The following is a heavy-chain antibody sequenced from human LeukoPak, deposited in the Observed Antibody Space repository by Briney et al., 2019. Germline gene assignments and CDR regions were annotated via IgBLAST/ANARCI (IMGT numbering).Heavy chain of an antibody. J-gene: IGHJ4*02. D-gene: IGHD4-17*01. CDR2: ISGSGGST. V-gene: IGHV3-23*01. CDR3: VKAPASYGTQGHFDY. CDR1: GFTFSSYA. Sequence: PGGSLRLSCAASGFTFSSYAMSWVRQAPGKGLEWVSAISGSGGSTYYADSVKGRFTISRDNSKNTLYLQMSSLRAEDTAVYYCVKAPASYGTQGHFDYWGQGTLVTVSS.